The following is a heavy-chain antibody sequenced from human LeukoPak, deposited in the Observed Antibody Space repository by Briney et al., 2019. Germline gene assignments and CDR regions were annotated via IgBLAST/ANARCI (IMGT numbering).Heavy chain of an antibody. Sequence: GGSLRLSCAASGFTFSSYGMHWVRQAPGKGLEWVTFIRYDGSNKYYADSVKGRFTISRDNSKNTLYLQMNSLRPEDTAVYYCAKDSKRWKTYYYEAGSYYFDYWGQGTRVTVSS. CDR3: AKDSKRWKTYYYEAGSYYFDY. V-gene: IGHV3-30*02. J-gene: IGHJ4*02. CDR2: IRYDGSNK. D-gene: IGHD3-10*01. CDR1: GFTFSSYG.